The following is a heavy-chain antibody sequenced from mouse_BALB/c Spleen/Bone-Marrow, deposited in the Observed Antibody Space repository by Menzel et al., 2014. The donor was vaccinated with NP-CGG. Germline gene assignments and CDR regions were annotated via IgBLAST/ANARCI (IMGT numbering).Heavy chain of an antibody. CDR1: GFAFSSYD. CDR3: AREVLRDYFDY. V-gene: IGHV5-12-1*01. CDR2: ISSGGGST. D-gene: IGHD1-1*01. J-gene: IGHJ2*01. Sequence: EVKLVESGGGLVKPGGSLKLSCAASGFAFSSYDMSWVRQTPEKRLEWVAYISSGGGSTYYPDTVKGRFTISRDNAKNTLYLQMSNLKSEDTAMYYCAREVLRDYFDYWGQGTTLTVSS.